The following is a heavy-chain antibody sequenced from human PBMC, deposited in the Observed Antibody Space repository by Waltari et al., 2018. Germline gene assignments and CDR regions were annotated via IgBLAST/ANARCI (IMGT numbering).Heavy chain of an antibody. Sequence: QVQLQESGPGLVKPSETLSLTCTVSGGSISTYHWSWIRQPAGRGLEWIGRFYPSGTTNYNPSLKRRVTMSVDASKNLFSLRLSSVTAADTAVYYCARRYNGYDYSYFDYWGQGTLVTVSS. V-gene: IGHV4-4*07. J-gene: IGHJ4*02. CDR3: ARRYNGYDYSYFDY. CDR1: GGSISTYH. D-gene: IGHD5-12*01. CDR2: FYPSGTT.